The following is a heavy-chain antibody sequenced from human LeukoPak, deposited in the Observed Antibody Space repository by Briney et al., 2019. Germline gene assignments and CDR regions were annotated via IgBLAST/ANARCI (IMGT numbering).Heavy chain of an antibody. D-gene: IGHD6-13*01. J-gene: IGHJ4*02. CDR3: ARVAAAGPYYFYY. CDR2: IYYSGST. Sequence: PSETLTLTCIVSSGSISDHYCNWIRQPPGKGLEWIGYIYYSGSTNYNPSLKSRVTISVDTSKNQFSLKLSSVTAADTAVYYCARVAAAGPYYFYYWGQGTLVTVSS. CDR1: SGSISDHY. V-gene: IGHV4-59*11.